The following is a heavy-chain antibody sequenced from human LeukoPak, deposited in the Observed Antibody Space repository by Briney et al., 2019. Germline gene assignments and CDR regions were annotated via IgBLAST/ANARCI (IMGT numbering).Heavy chain of an antibody. CDR3: ARVINSGWEGELSH. Sequence: GGSLRLSCAASGFTFSSYWMHWVRQAPGKGLMWVSRSNTDGSSTTYADSVKGRLTVSRDNAKNTLYLQMDSLRAEDTAVYFCARVINSGWEGELSHWGQGSLLTVSS. CDR1: GFTFSSYW. D-gene: IGHD6-19*01. J-gene: IGHJ4*02. V-gene: IGHV3-74*01. CDR2: SNTDGSST.